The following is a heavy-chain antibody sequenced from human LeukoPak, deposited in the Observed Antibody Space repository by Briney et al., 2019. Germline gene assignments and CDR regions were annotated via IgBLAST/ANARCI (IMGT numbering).Heavy chain of an antibody. CDR3: AKDHFTYYYDSSGTDAFDI. CDR1: GFTFSSYA. Sequence: GGSLRLSCAASGFTFSSYAMSWVRQAPGKGLEWVSAISGSGGSTYYADSVKGRFTISRDNSKNTLYLQMNSLRAENTAVYYCAKDHFTYYYDSSGTDAFDIWGQGTMVTVSS. D-gene: IGHD3-22*01. CDR2: ISGSGGST. V-gene: IGHV3-23*01. J-gene: IGHJ3*02.